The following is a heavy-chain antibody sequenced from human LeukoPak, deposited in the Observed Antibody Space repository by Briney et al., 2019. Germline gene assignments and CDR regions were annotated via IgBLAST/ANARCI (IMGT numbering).Heavy chain of an antibody. CDR1: GFTFSDYY. V-gene: IGHV3-11*06. CDR2: ISSSSSYT. D-gene: IGHD3-9*01. J-gene: IGHJ4*02. Sequence: GGSLRLSCAASGFTFSDYYMSWLRQASGKGLEWVSYISSSSSYTNYADSVRGRFTISRDNAKNSLYLQMNSLRAEDTAVYYCARGTLLRYFDWSHDYWGQGTLVTVSS. CDR3: ARGTLLRYFDWSHDY.